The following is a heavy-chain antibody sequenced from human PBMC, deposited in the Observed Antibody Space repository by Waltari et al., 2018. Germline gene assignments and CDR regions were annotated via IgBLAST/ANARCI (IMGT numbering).Heavy chain of an antibody. Sequence: EVQLLESGGGLVQPGGYLRLSCAASGFPFSSYAMSWVRQSPGKGLEWVSAISGSGGSTYYADSVKGRFTISRDNSKNTLYLQMNSLRAEDTAVYYCAKSTSSGWYAFDAFDIWGQGTMVTVSS. CDR2: ISGSGGST. V-gene: IGHV3-23*01. D-gene: IGHD6-19*01. J-gene: IGHJ3*02. CDR3: AKSTSSGWYAFDAFDI. CDR1: GFPFSSYA.